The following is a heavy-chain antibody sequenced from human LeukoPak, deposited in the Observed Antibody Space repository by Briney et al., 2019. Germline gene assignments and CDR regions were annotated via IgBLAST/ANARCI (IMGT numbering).Heavy chain of an antibody. V-gene: IGHV3-23*01. J-gene: IGHJ4*02. CDR2: ITGSGWST. CDR3: AKRGVVIRVILVGFHKEAYYFDS. CDR1: GITLSNYG. D-gene: IGHD3-10*01. Sequence: GGALRLSCAVSGITLSNYGMSWVRQAPGKGLEGVAGITGSGWSTNYADSVKGRVTISIDNAKNTLYLQMNSLRAEDTAVYFCAKRGVVIRVILVGFHKEAYYFDSWGQGALVTVSS.